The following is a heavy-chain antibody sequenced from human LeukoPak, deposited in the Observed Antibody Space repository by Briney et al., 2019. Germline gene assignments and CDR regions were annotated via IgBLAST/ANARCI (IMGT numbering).Heavy chain of an antibody. CDR1: GVTFSTYW. CDR3: ARDPDKKIWSGYYSYLDD. Sequence: GGSLRLSCAASGVTFSTYWMHWVRQAPGKGLVWVSRIKSDGKSTTNAESVRGRFTMSRDNAKNTLDLQMNSLRAEESGVYYCARDPDKKIWSGYYSYLDDWGQGTVVTVSS. J-gene: IGHJ4*02. D-gene: IGHD3-3*01. CDR2: IKSDGKST. V-gene: IGHV3-74*01.